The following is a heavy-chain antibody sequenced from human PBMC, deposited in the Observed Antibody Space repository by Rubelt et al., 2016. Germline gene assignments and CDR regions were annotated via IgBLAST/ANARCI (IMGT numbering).Heavy chain of an antibody. V-gene: IGHV3-49*05. CDR2: IRSKAYGGTT. D-gene: IGHD5-18*01. CDR3: TRDGSRGYSYGTPLQY. CDR1: GFTFGDYA. Sequence: EVQLVESGGGLVKPGRSLRLSCTASGFTFGDYAMSWFRQAPGKGLEWVGFIRSKAYGGTTEYAASVKGRFTISRDDSKSIAYLQMNSLKTEDTAVYYCTRDGSRGYSYGTPLQYWGQGTLVTVSS. J-gene: IGHJ4*02.